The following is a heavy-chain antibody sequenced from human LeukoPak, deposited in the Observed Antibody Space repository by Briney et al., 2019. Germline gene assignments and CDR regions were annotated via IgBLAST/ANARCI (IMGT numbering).Heavy chain of an antibody. V-gene: IGHV4-34*01. CDR1: GFTFSSYA. Sequence: PGGSLRLSCAASGFTFSSYAMSWIRQPPGKGLEWIGEINHSGSTNYNPSLKSRVTISVDTSKNQFSLKLSSVTAADTAVYYCVRDSSGYYHLNWFDPWGQGTLVTVSS. CDR2: INHSGST. CDR3: VRDSSGYYHLNWFDP. J-gene: IGHJ5*02. D-gene: IGHD3-22*01.